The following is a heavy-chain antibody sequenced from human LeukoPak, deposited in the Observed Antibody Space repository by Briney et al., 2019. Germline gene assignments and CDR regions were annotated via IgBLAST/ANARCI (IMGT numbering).Heavy chain of an antibody. V-gene: IGHV4-30-2*01. D-gene: IGHD3-22*01. CDR2: IYHGGST. J-gene: IGHJ4*02. CDR3: ARRLSSGYHSHFDY. CDR1: GGSINSGDYS. Sequence: SQTLSLTCVVSGGSINSGDYSWSWIRQPPGKGLEWIGYIYHGGSTCYNPSLKSRVTISLDRSKNQFSLNLSAVTAADTAVYYCARRLSSGYHSHFDYWGQGTLVTVSS.